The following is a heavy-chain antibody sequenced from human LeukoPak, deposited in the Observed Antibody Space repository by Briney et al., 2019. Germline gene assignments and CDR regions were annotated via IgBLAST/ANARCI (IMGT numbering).Heavy chain of an antibody. CDR3: ARVNVLRFLEWLYDYYYYYYMDV. V-gene: IGHV4-30-2*01. CDR1: GGSISSGGYY. D-gene: IGHD3-3*01. J-gene: IGHJ6*03. CDR2: IYHSGST. Sequence: PSETLSLTCTVSGGSISSGGYYWRWIRQPPGKGLEWIGYIYHSGSTYYNPSLKSRVTISVDRSKNQFSLKLSSVTAADTAVYYCARVNVLRFLEWLYDYYYYYYMDVWGKGTTVTVSS.